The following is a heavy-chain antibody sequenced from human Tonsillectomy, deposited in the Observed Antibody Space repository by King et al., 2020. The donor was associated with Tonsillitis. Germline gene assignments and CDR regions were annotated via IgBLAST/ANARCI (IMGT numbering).Heavy chain of an antibody. Sequence: VQLVQSGAEVKKPGESLRISCKGSGYYFTSYWISWVRQMPGKGLEWMGRIDPTDSYTNYSPSFQGHVTISADKSINTAYLQWSGLKASDTALYYCALNQGVAQFDYWGQGTLVTVSS. J-gene: IGHJ4*02. CDR2: IDPTDSYT. CDR1: GYYFTSYW. V-gene: IGHV5-10-1*03. CDR3: ALNQGVAQFDY. D-gene: IGHD1-14*01.